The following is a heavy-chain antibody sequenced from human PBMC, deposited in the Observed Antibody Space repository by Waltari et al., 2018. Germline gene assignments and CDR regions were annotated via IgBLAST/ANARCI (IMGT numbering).Heavy chain of an antibody. CDR2: INHSGST. CDR1: GGSFSGYY. V-gene: IGHV4-34*01. J-gene: IGHJ4*02. Sequence: QVQLQQWGAGLLKPSETLSLPCAVYGGSFSGYYWSWIRQPPGKGLEWIGEINHSGSTNYNPSLKSRVTISVDTSKNQFSLKLSSVTAADTAVYYCARDRVDIVATRPLYYFDYWGQGTLVTVSS. CDR3: ARDRVDIVATRPLYYFDY. D-gene: IGHD5-12*01.